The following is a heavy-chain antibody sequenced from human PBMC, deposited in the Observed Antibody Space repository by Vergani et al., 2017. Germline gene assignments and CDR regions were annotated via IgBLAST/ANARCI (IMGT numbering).Heavy chain of an antibody. V-gene: IGHV5-51*03. J-gene: IGHJ6*03. Sequence: EVQLVQSGAEVKKPGESLKISCKGSGYSFTSYWIGWVRQMPGKGLEWMGIIYPGDSDTRYSPSFQGQVTISADKSISTAYLQWSSLKASDTAMYYCARRLYHGSGSSNKYYMDVWGKGTTVTVSS. CDR1: GYSFTSYW. CDR2: IYPGDSDT. D-gene: IGHD3-10*01. CDR3: ARRLYHGSGSSNKYYMDV.